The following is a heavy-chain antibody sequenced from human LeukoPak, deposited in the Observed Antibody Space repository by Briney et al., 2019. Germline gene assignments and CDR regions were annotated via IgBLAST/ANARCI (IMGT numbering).Heavy chain of an antibody. CDR3: ARVPYSSGWGIGEITFDI. J-gene: IGHJ3*02. CDR1: GYTFTSYY. Sequence: ASVKVSCKASGYTFTSYYVHWVRQAPGQGLEWVRIINPSGGSTSYAQKFKGRVTMTRDTSTSSVYMELSSLRSEDTAVYYCARVPYSSGWGIGEITFDIWGQGTMVTVS. CDR2: INPSGGST. D-gene: IGHD6-19*01. V-gene: IGHV1-46*03.